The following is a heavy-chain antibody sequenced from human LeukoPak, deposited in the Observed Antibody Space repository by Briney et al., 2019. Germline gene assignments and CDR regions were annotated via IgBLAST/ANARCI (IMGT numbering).Heavy chain of an antibody. D-gene: IGHD1-1*01. CDR1: GGTFSSYT. J-gene: IGHJ4*02. V-gene: IGHV1-18*01. Sequence: ASVKVSCKASGGTFSSYTISWVRRAPGQGLEWMGWISAYNGNTNYAQRLQGRVTMTTDTSTSTAYMELRSLRSDDTAVYYCARYWNQGVFDYWGQGTLVTVSS. CDR3: ARYWNQGVFDY. CDR2: ISAYNGNT.